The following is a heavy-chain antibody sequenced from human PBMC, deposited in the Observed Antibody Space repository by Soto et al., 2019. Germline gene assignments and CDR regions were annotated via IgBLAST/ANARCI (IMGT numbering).Heavy chain of an antibody. CDR1: GGSVSSGSYY. J-gene: IGHJ4*02. V-gene: IGHV4-61*01. D-gene: IGHD5-12*01. CDR2: IFYIGST. CDR3: ARVGGMATITGYYFAY. Sequence: QVQLQESGPGLVKPSETLSLTCTVSGGSVSSGSYYWSWIRQPPGKGLEWIGYIFYIGSTNYNPSLNSRVTISVDTSKTQLSLRLSSVTAADTAVYYCARVGGMATITGYYFAYWGQGTLVTVSS.